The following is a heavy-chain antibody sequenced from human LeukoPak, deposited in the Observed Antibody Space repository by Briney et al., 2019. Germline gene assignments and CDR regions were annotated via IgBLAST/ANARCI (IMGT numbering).Heavy chain of an antibody. J-gene: IGHJ4*02. Sequence: PSETLSLTCTVSGGSISSGSYYWNWIRQPAGKGLEWIGRIYTSGSTNYNPSLKSRVTISVDTSKNQFSLKLSSVTAADTAVYYCAREGVNGGYYDSSADFDYWGQGTLVTVSS. CDR2: IYTSGST. D-gene: IGHD3-22*01. CDR3: AREGVNGGYYDSSADFDY. V-gene: IGHV4-61*02. CDR1: GGSISSGSYY.